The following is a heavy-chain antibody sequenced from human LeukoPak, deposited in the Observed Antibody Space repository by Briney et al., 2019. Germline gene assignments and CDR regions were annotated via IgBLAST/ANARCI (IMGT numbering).Heavy chain of an antibody. CDR1: GGSFSGYY. D-gene: IGHD1-26*01. Sequence: SETLSLTCAVYGGSFSGYYWSWIRQPPGKGLEWIGEINHSGSTNYNPSPKSRVTISVDTSKNQFSLKLSSVTAADTAVYYCAREASMGATFDYWGQGTLVTVSS. CDR2: INHSGST. V-gene: IGHV4-34*01. J-gene: IGHJ4*02. CDR3: AREASMGATFDY.